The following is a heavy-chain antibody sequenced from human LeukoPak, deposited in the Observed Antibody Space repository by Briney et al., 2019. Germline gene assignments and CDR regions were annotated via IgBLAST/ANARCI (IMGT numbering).Heavy chain of an antibody. CDR3: ARDALGEAFDI. CDR1: GFTFSSYS. D-gene: IGHD3-16*01. CDR2: ISSSRSYI. J-gene: IGHJ3*02. V-gene: IGHV3-21*01. Sequence: GGSLRLSCAASGFTFSSYSMNWVRQAPGKGLEWVSCISSSRSYIYYADSVKGRFTISRDNARNSLYLQMNSLRAEDTAVYYCARDALGEAFDIWGQGTMVTVSS.